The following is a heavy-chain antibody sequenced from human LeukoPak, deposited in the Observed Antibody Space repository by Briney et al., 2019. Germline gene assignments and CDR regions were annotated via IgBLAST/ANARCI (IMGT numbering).Heavy chain of an antibody. CDR1: GGSFSGYY. V-gene: IGHV4-34*01. J-gene: IGHJ4*02. Sequence: SETLSLTCAVYGGSFSGYYWSWIRQPPGKGLEWIGEINHSGSINYNPSLKSRVTMSVDTSKKKFSLKLSSVTDADTALYYWARATVESSGYYYVFHFDYWGQGTLVTVSS. CDR3: ARATVESSGYYYVFHFDY. CDR2: INHSGSI. D-gene: IGHD3-22*01.